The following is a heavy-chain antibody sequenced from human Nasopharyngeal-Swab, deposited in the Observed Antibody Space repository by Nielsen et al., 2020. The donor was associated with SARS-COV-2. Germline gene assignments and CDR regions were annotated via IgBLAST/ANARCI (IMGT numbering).Heavy chain of an antibody. V-gene: IGHV1-2*04. J-gene: IGHJ5*02. Sequence: WVRQAPGQRLEWMGWINPNSGGTNYAQKFQGWVTMTRDTSISTAYMELSRLRSDDTAVYYCARGGPGYCSSTSCYGNWFDPWGQGTLVTVPS. CDR3: ARGGPGYCSSTSCYGNWFDP. CDR2: INPNSGGT. D-gene: IGHD2-2*01.